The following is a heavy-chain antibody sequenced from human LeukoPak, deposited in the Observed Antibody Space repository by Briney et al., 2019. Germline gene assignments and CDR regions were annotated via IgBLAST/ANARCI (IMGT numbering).Heavy chain of an antibody. Sequence: PGGSLRLSCAASGFTFSSYAMSGVRQAPGKGLEWVSAIGGSGGSTYYADSVKGRFTISRDNSKNTLYLQMNSLRAEDTAVYYCAKDKGYGGPDGLLDYWGQGTLVTVSS. V-gene: IGHV3-23*01. CDR3: AKDKGYGGPDGLLDY. J-gene: IGHJ4*02. CDR2: IGGSGGST. D-gene: IGHD4-23*01. CDR1: GFTFSSYA.